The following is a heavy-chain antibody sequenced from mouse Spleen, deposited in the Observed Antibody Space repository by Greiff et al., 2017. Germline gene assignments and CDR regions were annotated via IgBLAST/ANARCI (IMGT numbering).Heavy chain of an antibody. CDR2: ISYDGSN. CDR1: GYSITSGYY. D-gene: IGHD4-1*01. J-gene: IGHJ2*01. CDR3: ARDSLTGSFDY. Sequence: EVKLMESGPGLVKPSQSLSLTCSVTGYSITSGYYWNWIRQFPGNKLEWMGYISYDGSNNYNPSLKNRISITRDTSKNQFFLKLNSVTTEDTATYYCARDSLTGSFDYWGQGTTLTVSS. V-gene: IGHV3-6*01.